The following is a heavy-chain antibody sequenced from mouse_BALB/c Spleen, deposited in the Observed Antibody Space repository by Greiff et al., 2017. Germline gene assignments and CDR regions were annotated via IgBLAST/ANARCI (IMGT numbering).Heavy chain of an antibody. Sequence: VQLVESGAELMKPGASVKISCKATGYTFSSYWIEWVKQRPGHGLEWIGEILPGSGSTNYNEKFKGKATFTADTSSNTAYMQLSSLTSEDSAVYYCASRYYSTLFYAMDYWGQGTSVTVSS. D-gene: IGHD2-1*01. CDR2: ILPGSGST. V-gene: IGHV1-9*01. CDR3: ASRYYSTLFYAMDY. J-gene: IGHJ4*01. CDR1: GYTFSSYW.